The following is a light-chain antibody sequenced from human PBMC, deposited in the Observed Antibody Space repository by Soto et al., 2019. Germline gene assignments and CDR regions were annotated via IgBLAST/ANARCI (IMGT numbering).Light chain of an antibody. V-gene: IGKV3-20*01. CDR3: KQYGSSRGK. J-gene: IGKJ1*01. CDR1: QSVSSSY. Sequence: EIVLTQSPGTLSLSPVERATLSCMSSQSVSSSYLAWYKQKPGQAPRLLIYGAYSRATGIPDRFSGSGSGKDFTITIRRLETEDFEVYYCKQYGSSRGKFGKWNKVDIK. CDR2: GAY.